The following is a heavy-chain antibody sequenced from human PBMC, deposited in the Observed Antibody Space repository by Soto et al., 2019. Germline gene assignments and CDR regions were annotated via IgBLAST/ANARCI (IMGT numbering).Heavy chain of an antibody. J-gene: IGHJ6*03. CDR3: ARGLSSTNPYYYYMDV. Sequence: SETLSLTCTVSGGSISSYYWSWIRQPPGKGLEWIGYIYYSGSTNYNPSLKSRVTISVDTSKNQFSLKLSSVTAADTAVYYCARGLSSTNPYYYYMDVWDKGTTVTVSS. D-gene: IGHD2-2*01. CDR2: IYYSGST. CDR1: GGSISSYY. V-gene: IGHV4-59*01.